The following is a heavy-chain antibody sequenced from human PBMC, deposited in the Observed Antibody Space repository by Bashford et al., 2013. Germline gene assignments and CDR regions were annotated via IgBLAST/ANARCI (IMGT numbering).Heavy chain of an antibody. D-gene: IGHD1-1*01. V-gene: IGHV1-69*13. Sequence: SVKVSCKASGGTFSSYAISWVRQAPGQGLEWMGGIIPIFGTANYAQKFQGRVTITADESTSTAYMELSSLRSDDTAVYYCARNWNDGDWFDPWGQGTLVTVSS. CDR2: IIPIFGTA. J-gene: IGHJ5*02. CDR1: GGTFSSYA. CDR3: ARNWNDGDWFDP.